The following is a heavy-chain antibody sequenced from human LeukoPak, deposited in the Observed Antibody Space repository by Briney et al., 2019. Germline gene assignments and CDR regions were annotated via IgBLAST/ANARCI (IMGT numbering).Heavy chain of an antibody. CDR3: ARDYGNNWFDP. D-gene: IGHD4-17*01. J-gene: IGHJ5*02. CDR2: ISYTGST. V-gene: IGHV4-31*03. Sequence: SETLSLTCTVSGASINSAGYYWSWIRQLPGKGLEWIGYISYTGSTYYNPSLRSRVSISLDTSKNQFSLKLSSVTAADTAMYYCARDYGNNWFDPWGQGTLVTVSA. CDR1: GASINSAGYY.